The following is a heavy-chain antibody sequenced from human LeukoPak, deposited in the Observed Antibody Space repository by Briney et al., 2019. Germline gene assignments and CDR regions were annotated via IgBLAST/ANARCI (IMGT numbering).Heavy chain of an antibody. D-gene: IGHD4-17*01. V-gene: IGHV3-15*01. J-gene: IGHJ5*02. CDR3: TTDGNDYGDYEWWLDP. CDR1: RFTFSNAW. CDR2: IKSKTDGGTT. Sequence: TAGGSLRLSCAASRFTFSNAWMSWVRQAPGKGLEWVGRIKSKTDGGTTDYAAPVKGRFTISRDDSKNTLYLQMNSLKTEDTAVYYCTTDGNDYGDYEWWLDPWGQGTLVTVSS.